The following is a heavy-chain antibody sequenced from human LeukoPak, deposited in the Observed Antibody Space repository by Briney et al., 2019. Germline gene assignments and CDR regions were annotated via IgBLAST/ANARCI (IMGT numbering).Heavy chain of an antibody. V-gene: IGHV3-23*01. D-gene: IGHD6-13*01. J-gene: IGHJ4*02. CDR3: AKDRVVAAAGTFDY. Sequence: PGGSLRLSCAASGFTFGSYAMSWVRQAPGKGLEWVSAISGSGGSTYYADSVKGRFTISRDNSKNTLHLQMNSLRAEDTAVYYCAKDRVVAAAGTFDYWGQGTLVTVSS. CDR1: GFTFGSYA. CDR2: ISGSGGST.